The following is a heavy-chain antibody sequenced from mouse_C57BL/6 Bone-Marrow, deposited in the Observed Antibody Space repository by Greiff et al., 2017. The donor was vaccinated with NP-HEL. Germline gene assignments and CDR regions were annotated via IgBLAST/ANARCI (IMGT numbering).Heavy chain of an antibody. CDR1: GFTFSDYY. Sequence: DVKLVESGGGLVQPGGSLKLSCAASGFTFSDYYMYWVRQTPEKRLEWVAYISNGGGSTYYPDTVKGRFTISRDNAKNTLYLQMSRLKSEDTAMYYCARPSNYVYYAMDYWGQGTSVTVSS. CDR3: ARPSNYVYYAMDY. D-gene: IGHD2-5*01. J-gene: IGHJ4*01. V-gene: IGHV5-12*01. CDR2: ISNGGGST.